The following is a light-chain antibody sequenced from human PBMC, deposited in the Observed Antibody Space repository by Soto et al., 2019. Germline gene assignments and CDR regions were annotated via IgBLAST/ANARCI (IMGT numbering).Light chain of an antibody. CDR2: DVT. CDR3: SSYTSSDTVV. CDR1: SSDVGGYNY. V-gene: IGLV2-14*03. Sequence: QSALTQPASVSGSPGQSLTISCTGTSSDVGGYNYVSWYQQHPDKAPKLMIYDVTDRPSGVSNRFSGYKSGNTASLTISGLQAEDEADYYCSSYTSSDTVVFGGGTKLTVL. J-gene: IGLJ2*01.